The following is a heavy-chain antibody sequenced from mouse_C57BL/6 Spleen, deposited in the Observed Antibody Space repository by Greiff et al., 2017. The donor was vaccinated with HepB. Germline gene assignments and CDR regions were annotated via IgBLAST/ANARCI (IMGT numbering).Heavy chain of an antibody. J-gene: IGHJ2*01. CDR2: IYPRSGNT. CDR1: GYTFTSYG. V-gene: IGHV1-81*01. CDR3: ARHPSYGNFDY. Sequence: VQLQESGAELARPGASVKLSCKASGYTFTSYGISWVKQRTGQGLEWIGEIYPRSGNTYYNEKFKGKATLTADKSSSTAYMELRSLTSEDSAVYFCARHPSYGNFDYWGQGTTLTVSS. D-gene: IGHD2-1*01.